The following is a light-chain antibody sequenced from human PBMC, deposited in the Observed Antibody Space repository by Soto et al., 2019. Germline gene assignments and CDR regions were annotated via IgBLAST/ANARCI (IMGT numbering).Light chain of an antibody. Sequence: QSVLTKPPSASGTPGQRVTISCSGSSSNIGNHYVYWYQHLPGTAPKLLIYRNNQRPSGVPDRFSGSHSGTSGSLAISGLRSEDEADYYCAAWDDSLSGYVFGTGTKLTVL. V-gene: IGLV1-47*01. J-gene: IGLJ1*01. CDR3: AAWDDSLSGYV. CDR1: SSNIGNHY. CDR2: RNN.